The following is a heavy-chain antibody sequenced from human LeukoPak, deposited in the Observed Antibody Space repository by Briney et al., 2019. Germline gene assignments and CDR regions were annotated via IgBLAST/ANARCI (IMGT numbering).Heavy chain of an antibody. D-gene: IGHD2-2*01. J-gene: IGHJ6*03. V-gene: IGHV3-48*03. CDR3: ARDQVVPAAIYMDV. CDR2: ISSSGSTI. CDR1: GFTFSSYE. Sequence: GGSLRLSCAASGFTFSSYEMNWVRQAPGKGLEWVSYISSSGSTIYYADSVKGRFTISRDNAKNSLYLQMNSLRAEDTAVYYCARDQVVPAAIYMDVWGKGPRSPSP.